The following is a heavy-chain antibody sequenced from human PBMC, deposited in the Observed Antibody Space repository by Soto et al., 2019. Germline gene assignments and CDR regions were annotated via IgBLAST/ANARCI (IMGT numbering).Heavy chain of an antibody. CDR2: ISSSSSYI. CDR1: GFTFSSYS. J-gene: IGHJ4*02. D-gene: IGHD6-19*01. V-gene: IGHV3-21*01. Sequence: EVQLVESGGGLVKPGGSLRLSCAASGFTFSSYSMNWVRQAPGKGLEWVSSISSSSSYIYYADSVKGRFTISRDNAKNSLYLQMNSLRAEYTAVYYGAGVPNSSGWYFPDAYWGQGTLVTVYS. CDR3: AGVPNSSGWYFPDAY.